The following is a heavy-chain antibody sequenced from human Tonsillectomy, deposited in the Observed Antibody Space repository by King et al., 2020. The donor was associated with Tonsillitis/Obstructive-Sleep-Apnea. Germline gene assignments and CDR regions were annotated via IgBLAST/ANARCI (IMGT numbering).Heavy chain of an antibody. CDR1: GGSFSGYY. V-gene: IGHV4-34*01. CDR2: INHSGGT. J-gene: IGHJ4*02. Sequence: VQLQQWGAGLLKPSATLSLTCAVYGGSFSGYYWSWIRQPPGKGLEWIGEINHSGGTNYNPSLKSRVTISVDTSRNQFSLKLSSVTAADTAVYYCATDYDILTAYYYWGQGTLVTVSS. D-gene: IGHD3-9*01. CDR3: ATDYDILTAYYY.